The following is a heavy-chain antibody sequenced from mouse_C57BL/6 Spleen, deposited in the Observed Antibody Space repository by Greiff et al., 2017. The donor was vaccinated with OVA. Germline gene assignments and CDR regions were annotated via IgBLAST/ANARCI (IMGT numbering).Heavy chain of an antibody. CDR3: ARHEDDGYYYWYFDV. CDR1: GYTFTEYT. D-gene: IGHD2-3*01. J-gene: IGHJ1*03. Sequence: VQLQQSGAELVKPGASVKLSCKASGYTFTEYTIHWVKQRSGQGLEWIGWFYPGRGSITYNEKFKDTATLTADKSSSTVYMELSRLTSEDSAVYFCARHEDDGYYYWYFDVWGTGTTVTVSS. V-gene: IGHV1-62-2*01. CDR2: FYPGRGSI.